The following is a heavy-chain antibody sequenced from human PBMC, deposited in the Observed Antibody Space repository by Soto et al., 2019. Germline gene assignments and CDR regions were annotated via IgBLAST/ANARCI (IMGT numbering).Heavy chain of an antibody. V-gene: IGHV3-33*01. Sequence: QVQLVESGGGVVQPGRSLRLSCAASGFTFSSYGMHWARQAPGKGLEWVAVIWYDGSNKYYADSVKGRFTISRDNSKNTLYLQMNSLRAEDTAVYYCARDHSYGMDVWGQGTTVTVSS. J-gene: IGHJ6*02. CDR2: IWYDGSNK. CDR3: ARDHSYGMDV. CDR1: GFTFSSYG.